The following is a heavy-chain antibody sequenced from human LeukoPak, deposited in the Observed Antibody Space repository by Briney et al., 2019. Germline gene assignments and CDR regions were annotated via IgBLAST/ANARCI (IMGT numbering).Heavy chain of an antibody. J-gene: IGHJ4*02. CDR1: GFTFSSYA. D-gene: IGHD4-23*01. V-gene: IGHV3-23*01. CDR3: AKDLGYGGNSGIDY. Sequence: GGSLRLSCAASGFTFSSYAMSWVRQAPGKGLKWVSGISGSGGSTYYADSVKGRFTISRDNSKNTVYLQMNSLRADDTAVYYCAKDLGYGGNSGIDYWGQGTLVTVSS. CDR2: ISGSGGST.